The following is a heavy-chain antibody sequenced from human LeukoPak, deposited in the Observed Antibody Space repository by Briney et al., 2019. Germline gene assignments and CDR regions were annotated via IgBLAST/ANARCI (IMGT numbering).Heavy chain of an antibody. J-gene: IGHJ4*02. CDR2: INWSGGST. D-gene: IGHD2-15*01. V-gene: IGHV3-20*04. CDR3: ARAPIASPFYFDY. Sequence: GSLRLSCTASRFAFDEHGMSWVRQVPGKGLEWVSGINWSGGSTGYADPLRGRFTISRDNAKNSLYLQMDSLRAEDTALYYRARAPIASPFYFDYWGQGTLVTVSS. CDR1: RFAFDEHG.